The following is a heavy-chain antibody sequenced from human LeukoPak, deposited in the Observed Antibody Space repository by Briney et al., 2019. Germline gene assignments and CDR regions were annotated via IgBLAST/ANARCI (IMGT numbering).Heavy chain of an antibody. J-gene: IGHJ4*02. CDR1: GFTFGDYA. V-gene: IGHV3-49*04. Sequence: GSLRLSCRASGFTFGDYAMSWVRQAPGKGLEWVGFIRSKAYGGTTEYAASVKGRFTISRDDSKSIAYLQMSSLRTEDTGVYYCSSSYYDFWSAYWGRGTLVTVSS. D-gene: IGHD3-3*01. CDR2: IRSKAYGGTT. CDR3: SSSYYDFWSAY.